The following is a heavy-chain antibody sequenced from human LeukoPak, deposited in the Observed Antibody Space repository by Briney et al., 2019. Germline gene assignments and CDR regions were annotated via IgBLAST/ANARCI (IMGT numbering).Heavy chain of an antibody. J-gene: IGHJ4*02. CDR3: AREAADLGRSFDY. V-gene: IGHV4-4*07. CDR1: XDSIXXXY. CDR2: IYTSGST. Sequence: SLXXTXXXDSIXXXYWXXXRXXXXXXXXXIGRIYTSGSTNYKPSLTSRVTMSVDTSKNQFSLKVTSVTAADTAVYYCAREAADLGRSFDYWGQGALVTVSS. D-gene: IGHD2-15*01.